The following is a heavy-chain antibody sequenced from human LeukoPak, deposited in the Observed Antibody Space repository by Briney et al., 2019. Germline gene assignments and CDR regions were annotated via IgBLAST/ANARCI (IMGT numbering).Heavy chain of an antibody. V-gene: IGHV4-4*07. Sequence: LETLSLTGTVSGGSISSYYWSWIRQPAGKGLEWIGRIYTSGSTNYNPSLKSRVTMSVDTSKNQFSLKLSSVTAADTAVYYCARVIAAAARGGHNDYWGQGTLVTVSS. CDR1: GGSISSYY. J-gene: IGHJ4*02. CDR3: ARVIAAAARGGHNDY. D-gene: IGHD6-13*01. CDR2: IYTSGST.